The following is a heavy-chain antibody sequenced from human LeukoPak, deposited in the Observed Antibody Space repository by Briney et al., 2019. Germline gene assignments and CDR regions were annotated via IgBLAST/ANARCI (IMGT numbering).Heavy chain of an antibody. D-gene: IGHD3-22*01. Sequence: SETLSLTCAVYNGSFSGYYWSRIRQPPGKGLEWIGEINHSGTTNYNPSLKSRVTISVDTSKNQFSLKLNSVTAADTAVYYCARHRTIYYDSSGYWVWGQGTLVTVSS. J-gene: IGHJ4*02. CDR3: ARHRTIYYDSSGYWV. V-gene: IGHV4-34*01. CDR1: NGSFSGYY. CDR2: INHSGTT.